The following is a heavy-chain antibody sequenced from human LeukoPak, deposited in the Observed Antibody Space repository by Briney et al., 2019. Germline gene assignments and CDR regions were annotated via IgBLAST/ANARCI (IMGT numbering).Heavy chain of an antibody. CDR2: IYPGDSDT. CDR1: GYSFTSYW. Sequence: GESLKISCKGSGYSFTSYWIGWVRQMPGKGLEWRGIIYPGDSDTRYSPSFQGQVTISADKTISTAYLQRSSLKASDTALYYWARWGRHCSSTSQASTSCYIDPFDIWGQGTMVTVSS. CDR3: ARWGRHCSSTSQASTSCYIDPFDI. D-gene: IGHD2-2*01. V-gene: IGHV5-51*03. J-gene: IGHJ3*02.